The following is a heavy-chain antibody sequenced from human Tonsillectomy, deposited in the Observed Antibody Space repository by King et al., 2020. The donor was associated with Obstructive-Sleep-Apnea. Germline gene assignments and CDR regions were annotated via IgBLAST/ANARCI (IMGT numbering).Heavy chain of an antibody. V-gene: IGHV5-51*01. CDR3: ARGKDSTSSFDF. J-gene: IGHJ4*02. CDR1: GYTFGTHW. D-gene: IGHD6-6*01. CDR2: IYPSDSDT. Sequence: QLVQSGTEVKKPGESLKISCKGSGYTFGTHWIAWVRQLPGKGLECMGIIYPSDSDTRYSPSFQGQVTISADKSIRTAYLQWRRLKASDTAMYYCARGKDSTSSFDFWGQGTLVTVSS.